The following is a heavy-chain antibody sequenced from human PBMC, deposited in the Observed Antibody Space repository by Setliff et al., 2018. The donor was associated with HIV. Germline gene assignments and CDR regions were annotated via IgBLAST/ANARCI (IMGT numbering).Heavy chain of an antibody. CDR1: GFTFGSYA. CDR3: AREWAVAGRGGAFDI. D-gene: IGHD6-19*01. V-gene: IGHV3-23*01. CDR2: ISGSGGST. J-gene: IGHJ3*02. Sequence: GGSLRLSCAASGFTFGSYAMHWVRQAPGRGLEWVSAISGSGGSTYYADSVKGRFTISRDNSKNTLYLQMNSLRAEDTAVYYCAREWAVAGRGGAFDIWGQGTMVTVS.